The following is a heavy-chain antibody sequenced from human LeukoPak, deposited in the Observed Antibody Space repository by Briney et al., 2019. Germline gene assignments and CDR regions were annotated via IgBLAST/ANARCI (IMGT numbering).Heavy chain of an antibody. Sequence: SETLSLTCTVSGGSISSYYWSWIRQPAGKGLEWIGSIYYSGSTNYNPSLKSRVTISVDTSKNQFSLKLSSVTAADTAVYYCARLTAYYYMDVWGKGTTVTVSS. CDR3: ARLTAYYYMDV. V-gene: IGHV4-59*01. CDR1: GGSISSYY. J-gene: IGHJ6*03. D-gene: IGHD5-18*01. CDR2: IYYSGST.